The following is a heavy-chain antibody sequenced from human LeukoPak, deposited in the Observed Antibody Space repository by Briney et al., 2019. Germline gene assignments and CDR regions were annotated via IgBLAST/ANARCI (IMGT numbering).Heavy chain of an antibody. CDR1: GFTFDDYS. CDR3: ARGNGYSTSGYVDY. Sequence: GRSLRLSCAASGFTFDDYSMHWVRHAPGKGLESVSGISWNSGSIVYADSVKGRFTISRDRTKNSLYLQMNSLRAEDMALYYCARGNGYSTSGYVDYWGQGTLVTVSS. D-gene: IGHD6-13*01. V-gene: IGHV3-9*03. J-gene: IGHJ4*02. CDR2: ISWNSGSI.